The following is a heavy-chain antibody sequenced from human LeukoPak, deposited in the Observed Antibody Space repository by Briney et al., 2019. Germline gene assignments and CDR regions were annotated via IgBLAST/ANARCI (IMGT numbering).Heavy chain of an antibody. J-gene: IGHJ4*02. CDR3: ARWYYYGSGSYYSPSLDY. CDR2: IKQDGSEK. CDR1: GFTFSGSA. D-gene: IGHD3-10*01. Sequence: GGSLKLSCAASGFTFSGSAMHWVRQAPGKGLEWVANIKQDGSEKYYVDSVKGRFTISRDNAKNSLYLQMNSLRAEDTAVYYCARWYYYGSGSYYSPSLDYWGQGTLVTVSS. V-gene: IGHV3-7*01.